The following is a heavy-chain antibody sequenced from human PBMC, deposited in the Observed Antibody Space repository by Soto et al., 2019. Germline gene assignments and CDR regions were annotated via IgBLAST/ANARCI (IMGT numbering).Heavy chain of an antibody. D-gene: IGHD3-3*01. CDR2: ISAYNGNT. CDR3: ARDRGVVIIDYYGMDV. CDR1: GYTFTSYG. J-gene: IGHJ6*02. V-gene: IGHV1-18*01. Sequence: GASVKVSCKASGYTFTSYGISWVRQAPGQGLEWMGWISAYNGNTNYAQKLQGRVTMTTDTSTSTAYMELRSLRSDDTAVYYCARDRGVVIIDYYGMDVWGQGTTVTVSS.